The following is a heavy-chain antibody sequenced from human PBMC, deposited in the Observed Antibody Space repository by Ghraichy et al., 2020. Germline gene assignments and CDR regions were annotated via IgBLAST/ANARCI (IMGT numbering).Heavy chain of an antibody. CDR2: ISNRGTFI. J-gene: IGHJ4*02. D-gene: IGHD6-13*01. Sequence: GGSLRLSCEASGFSFSDYCLTWVRQAPGKGLEWVSSISNRGTFIYYADSVKGRFTVSRDDAKSSLYLQMTSLRAEDTAIYYCASSGGSFFLPPVDYWGQGTPVTVSS. CDR1: GFSFSDYC. V-gene: IGHV3-21*01. CDR3: ASSGGSFFLPPVDY.